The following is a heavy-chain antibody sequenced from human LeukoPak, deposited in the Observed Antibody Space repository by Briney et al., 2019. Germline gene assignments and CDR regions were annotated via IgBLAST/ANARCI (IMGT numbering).Heavy chain of an antibody. CDR2: IYHSGST. J-gene: IGHJ4*02. D-gene: IGHD3-10*01. V-gene: IGHV4-30-2*01. CDR3: PRASGYYGSGSYQIDY. Sequence: PSETLSLTCAGSGGSISSGGYSWSWIRQPPGKGLEWIGYIYHSGSTYYNPSLKSRVPISVDRPKNQFSLKLSSETAADTAVYYCPRASGYYGSGSYQIDYWGQATLVTVSS. CDR1: GGSISSGGYS.